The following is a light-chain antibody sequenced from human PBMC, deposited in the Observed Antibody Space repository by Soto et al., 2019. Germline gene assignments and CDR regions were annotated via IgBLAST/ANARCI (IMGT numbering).Light chain of an antibody. CDR1: ESVDIN. J-gene: IGKJ1*01. Sequence: FVLKTSPSTQSLPHGERVTLSCRASESVDINLAWYQQKPGQAPRLLIYGASTRATDMPGTFSGRGSGTEFTLTISSLQSEDFAVYYCQQYKNWPRTFGQGTKVDIK. V-gene: IGKV3-15*01. CDR3: QQYKNWPRT. CDR2: GAS.